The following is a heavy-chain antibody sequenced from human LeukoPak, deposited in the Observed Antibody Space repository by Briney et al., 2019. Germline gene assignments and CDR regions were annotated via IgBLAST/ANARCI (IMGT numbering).Heavy chain of an antibody. D-gene: IGHD6-19*01. J-gene: IGHJ4*02. Sequence: KLSCKVSGYSRTELSIQRVRQASGKEHEWMGGFDPEDGETIYAQRFQGRVTMTEDTSTDTAYMELSSLRSEDTAVYYCATALYSSGLDYWGQGTLVTVSS. CDR3: ATALYSSGLDY. CDR2: FDPEDGET. CDR1: GYSRTELS. V-gene: IGHV1-24*01.